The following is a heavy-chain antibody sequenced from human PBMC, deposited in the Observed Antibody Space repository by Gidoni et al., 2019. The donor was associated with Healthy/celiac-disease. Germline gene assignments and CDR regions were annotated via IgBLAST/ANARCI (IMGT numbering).Heavy chain of an antibody. CDR2: ISSSSSYI. Sequence: EVQLVESGGGMVKPGESLRLSCAASGFTFSSYSMKWVRQAQGKGLECVSSISSSSSYIYYADSVKGRFTISRDNAKSSLYLQMNSLRAEDTAVYYCARERVDYWGQGTLVTVSS. J-gene: IGHJ4*02. CDR1: GFTFSSYS. CDR3: ARERVDY. V-gene: IGHV3-21*01.